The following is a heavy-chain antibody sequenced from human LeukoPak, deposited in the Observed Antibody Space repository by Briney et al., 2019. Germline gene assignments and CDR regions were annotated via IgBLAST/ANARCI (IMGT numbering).Heavy chain of an antibody. V-gene: IGHV3-30*04. Sequence: GGSLRLSCAASAFTFSSYAMHWVRQAPGKGREWVAVISYVGSNKYYADSVKGRFTISRDNSKNTLYLQMNSLRAEDTAVYYCARGYYYDSSGYYHWGQGTLVTVSS. J-gene: IGHJ5*02. CDR3: ARGYYYDSSGYYH. D-gene: IGHD3-22*01. CDR1: AFTFSSYA. CDR2: ISYVGSNK.